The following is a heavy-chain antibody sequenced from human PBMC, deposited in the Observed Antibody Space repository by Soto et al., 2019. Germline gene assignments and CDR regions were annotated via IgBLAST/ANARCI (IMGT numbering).Heavy chain of an antibody. Sequence: ASVKVSCKASGGTFSSYTISWVRQAPGQGLEWMGRIIPILGIANYAQKFQGRVTITADKSTSTAYMELSSLRSEDTAVYYCARQAGGSGSYEFVYWGQGTLVTVSS. J-gene: IGHJ4*02. CDR2: IIPILGIA. CDR1: GGTFSSYT. V-gene: IGHV1-69*02. CDR3: ARQAGGSGSYEFVY. D-gene: IGHD3-10*01.